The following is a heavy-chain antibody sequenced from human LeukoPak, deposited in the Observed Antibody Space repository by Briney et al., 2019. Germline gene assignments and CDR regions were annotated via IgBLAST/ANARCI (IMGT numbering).Heavy chain of an antibody. CDR1: GYTFTGYY. CDR2: IIPIFGTA. J-gene: IGHJ4*02. Sequence: SVKVSCKASGYTFTGYYMHWVRQAPGQGLEWMGGIIPIFGTANYAQKFQGRVTITADESTSTAYMELSSLRSEDTAVYYCARSSAVFLFDYWGQGTLVTVSS. CDR3: ARSSAVFLFDY. V-gene: IGHV1-69*13. D-gene: IGHD6-19*01.